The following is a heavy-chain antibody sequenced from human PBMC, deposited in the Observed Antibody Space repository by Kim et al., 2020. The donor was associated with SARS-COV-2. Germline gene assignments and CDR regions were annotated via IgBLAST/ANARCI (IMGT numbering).Heavy chain of an antibody. D-gene: IGHD6-19*01. J-gene: IGHJ4*02. V-gene: IGHV3-30-3*01. CDR3: ARVRGWQWLVQGYFDY. Sequence: GGSLRLSCAASGFTFSSYAMHWVRQAPGKGLEWVAVISYDGSNKYYADSVKGRFTISRDNSKNTLYLQMNSLRAEDTAVYYCARVRGWQWLVQGYFDYWGQGTLVTVSS. CDR1: GFTFSSYA. CDR2: ISYDGSNK.